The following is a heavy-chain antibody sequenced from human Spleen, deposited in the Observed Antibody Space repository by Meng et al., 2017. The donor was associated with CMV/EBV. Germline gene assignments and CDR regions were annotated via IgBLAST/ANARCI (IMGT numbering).Heavy chain of an antibody. V-gene: IGHV3-30*02. D-gene: IGHD6-19*01. Sequence: GKSLKISCPASGFSFNTSDMHRVRQAPGKGPEEVAFIRYDARNKYYAASVKGRVTISRDNSKNALYLHMNSLRVEDTSVYYCARGGVAVAGYYYYYYGVDVWGQGTTVTVSS. J-gene: IGHJ6*02. CDR3: ARGGVAVAGYYYYYYGVDV. CDR2: IRYDARNK. CDR1: GFSFNTSD.